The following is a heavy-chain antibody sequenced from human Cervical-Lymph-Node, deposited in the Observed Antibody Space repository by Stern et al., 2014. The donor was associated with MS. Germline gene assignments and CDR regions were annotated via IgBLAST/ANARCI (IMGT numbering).Heavy chain of an antibody. J-gene: IGHJ4*02. Sequence: VQLVQSGSVATKPGSSVKVSCKVSGGTFSTESISWVRQAPGQRLEWMGSIIPIFGPADYARQFQDRVTIIADESTSEVHMELSSLRSEDTGVYYCARLGSGYDSSYLDFWGQGSLVTVSS. D-gene: IGHD5-12*01. V-gene: IGHV1-69*01. CDR3: ARLGSGYDSSYLDF. CDR1: GGTFSTES. CDR2: IIPIFGPA.